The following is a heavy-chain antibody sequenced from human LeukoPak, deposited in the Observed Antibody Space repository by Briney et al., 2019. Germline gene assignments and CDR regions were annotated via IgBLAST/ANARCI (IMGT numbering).Heavy chain of an antibody. CDR3: ARKGMGFASVVVVRDHDAFDI. CDR1: GFTFSNYA. D-gene: IGHD3-22*01. J-gene: IGHJ3*02. CDR2: ISGTGAFT. Sequence: GGSLRLSCAASGFTFSNYAMSWVRQAPGKGLESVSVISGTGAFTYYADSVKGRFTISRDNSKNSLYLQMNSLRAEDTAVYYCARKGMGFASVVVVRDHDAFDIWGQGTMVTVSS. V-gene: IGHV3-23*01.